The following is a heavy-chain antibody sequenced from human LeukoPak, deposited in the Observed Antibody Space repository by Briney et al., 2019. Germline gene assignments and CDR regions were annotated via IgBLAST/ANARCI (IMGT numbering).Heavy chain of an antibody. J-gene: IGHJ4*02. CDR3: ARWAPLAPVTT. Sequence: ASVTVSCTASGYTFTSYGISWVRQAPGQGLEWMGWISAYNGNTNYAQKLQGRVTMTTDTSTSTAYMELRSLRSDDTAVYYCARWAPLAPVTTWGQGTLVTVSS. D-gene: IGHD4-11*01. CDR2: ISAYNGNT. V-gene: IGHV1-18*01. CDR1: GYTFTSYG.